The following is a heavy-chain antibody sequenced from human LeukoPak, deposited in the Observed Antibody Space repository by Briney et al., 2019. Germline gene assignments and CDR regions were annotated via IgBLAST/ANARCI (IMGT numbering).Heavy chain of an antibody. Sequence: PGGSLRLSCAASGFIFSNYAMSWVRQVPGRGLEWVSTISSCGDSTYVADSVKGRFTISRDNSKNSLYLQMNTVRAEDTAVYYCVKGPRPDITVAHTVENWGQGTLVTVSS. J-gene: IGHJ4*02. D-gene: IGHD6-19*01. CDR2: ISSCGDST. CDR3: VKGPRPDITVAHTVEN. CDR1: GFIFSNYA. V-gene: IGHV3-23*01.